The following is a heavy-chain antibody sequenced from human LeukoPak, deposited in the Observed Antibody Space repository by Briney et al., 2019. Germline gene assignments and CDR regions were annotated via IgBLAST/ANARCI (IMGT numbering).Heavy chain of an antibody. CDR2: ITSSSSTI. CDR1: GFTFSTYS. V-gene: IGHV3-48*04. J-gene: IGHJ4*02. CDR3: ARDQIYCTGGYCYFEY. D-gene: IGHD2-8*02. Sequence: GGSLRLSCAASGFTFSTYSMNWVRQAPGKGLEWVSYITSSSSTIYYTDSVRGRFTISRDNAKNTLYLQMNSLRVEDSAVYYCARDQIYCTGGYCYFEYWGQGTLVTVSS.